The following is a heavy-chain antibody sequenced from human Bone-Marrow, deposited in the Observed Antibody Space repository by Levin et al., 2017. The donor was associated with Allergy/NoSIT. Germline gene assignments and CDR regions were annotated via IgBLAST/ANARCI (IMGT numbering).Heavy chain of an antibody. Sequence: GGSLRLSCAASGLSFSNYDMNWVRQAPGKGLEWVSSISGGSSRIYYADSVKGRFTISRDNAKNSLYLHMNSLRVEDTAVYYCASWAMFYYDGSDFDYFYYGMDVWGQGTTVTVSS. V-gene: IGHV3-21*06. CDR1: GLSFSNYD. J-gene: IGHJ6*02. D-gene: IGHD3-16*01. CDR2: ISGGSSRI. CDR3: ASWAMFYYDGSDFDYFYYGMDV.